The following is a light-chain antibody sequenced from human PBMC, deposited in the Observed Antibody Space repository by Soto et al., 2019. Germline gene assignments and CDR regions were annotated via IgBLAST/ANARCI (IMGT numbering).Light chain of an antibody. CDR1: QSVSSSY. J-gene: IGKJ3*01. Sequence: EIVLTQSPGTLSLSPGERATLYCRDSQSVSSSYLAWYQQKPGQAPRLLIYDASSRATGIPDRFSGSASGTDFTLTISRLEPEDFAVYYCQQYGSSPVFGPGTKVDIK. CDR3: QQYGSSPV. CDR2: DAS. V-gene: IGKV3-20*01.